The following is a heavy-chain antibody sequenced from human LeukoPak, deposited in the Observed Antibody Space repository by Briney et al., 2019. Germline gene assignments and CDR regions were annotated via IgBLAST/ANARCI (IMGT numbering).Heavy chain of an antibody. D-gene: IGHD5-12*01. V-gene: IGHV1-2*02. J-gene: IGHJ3*02. CDR2: INPSSGGT. Sequence: ASVKVTCKASGYTFTGYYMHWVRQAPGQGLEWMGWINPSSGGTNYAQKFQGRVTMTRDTSISTAYMELSRLRSDDTAVYYCASPYSGYESVVGVVIWGQGTIDTVSS. CDR3: ASPYSGYESVVGVVI. CDR1: GYTFTGYY.